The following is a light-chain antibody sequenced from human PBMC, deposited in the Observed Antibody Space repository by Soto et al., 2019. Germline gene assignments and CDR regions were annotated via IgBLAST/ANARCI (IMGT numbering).Light chain of an antibody. V-gene: IGLV2-23*01. J-gene: IGLJ1*01. CDR3: CSSAHESNYA. CDR2: KGT. CDR1: SSDVGAYNS. Sequence: QAVLAQPASVSGSPGQSITISCTGTSSDVGAYNSVSWYQQHPHKAPQVIIYKGTQRPSGISNRFSGSTSGTVASLTISGLQADDEAPYFCCSSAHESNYALGNGTKVT.